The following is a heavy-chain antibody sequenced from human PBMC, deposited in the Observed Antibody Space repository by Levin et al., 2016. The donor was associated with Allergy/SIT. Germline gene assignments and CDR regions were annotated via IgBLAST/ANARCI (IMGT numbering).Heavy chain of an antibody. CDR1: GFTFSSYW. D-gene: IGHD4-23*01. J-gene: IGHJ4*02. V-gene: IGHV3-7*01. CDR3: ARGRWLDY. Sequence: ETLSLTCAASGFTFSSYWMSWVRQAPGKGLEWVANIKQDGSEKYYVDSVKGRFTISRDNAKNSLYLQMNSLRAEDTAVYYCARGRWLDYWGQGTLVTVSS. CDR2: IKQDGSEK.